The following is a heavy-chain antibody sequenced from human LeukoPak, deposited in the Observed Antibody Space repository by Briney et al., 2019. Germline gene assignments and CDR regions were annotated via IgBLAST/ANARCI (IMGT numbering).Heavy chain of an antibody. J-gene: IGHJ4*02. CDR1: GGSISIYY. V-gene: IGHV4-59*08. CDR3: ARYSSSWFYVDY. D-gene: IGHD6-13*01. Sequence: SETLSLTCTVSGGSISIYYWSWIRQPPGKGLEWIGYIYYSGSTNYDPSLKSRVTISVDTSKNQFSLKLSSVTAADTAVYYCARYSSSWFYVDYWGQGTLVTVSS. CDR2: IYYSGST.